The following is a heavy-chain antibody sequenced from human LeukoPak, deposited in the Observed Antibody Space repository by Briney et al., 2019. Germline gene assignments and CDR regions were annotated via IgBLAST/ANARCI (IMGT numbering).Heavy chain of an antibody. CDR1: GFTFSIYG. Sequence: GGTLRLSCAASGFTFSIYGMGWVRQAPGKGLEWVSSISDNGGNTYYADSAKGRFTISRDNSKNTVYLQMNSLRAEDTAVYYCARELRENGVFDIWGQGTMVTVSS. J-gene: IGHJ3*02. D-gene: IGHD1-1*01. CDR3: ARELRENGVFDI. V-gene: IGHV3-23*01. CDR2: ISDNGGNT.